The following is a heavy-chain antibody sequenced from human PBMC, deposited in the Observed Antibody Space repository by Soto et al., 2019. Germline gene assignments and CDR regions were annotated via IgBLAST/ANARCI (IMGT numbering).Heavy chain of an antibody. CDR1: GLLFAVDD. Sequence: GGSLRLSYAASGLLFAVDDLSWVRQAPGKGLEWVSAINWIGGSTNYADSMKGRFTISRDNAKNSLYLQISSLRAEDTALYYCARHGGTPDLYFDYWGQGT. D-gene: IGHD3-16*01. J-gene: IGHJ4*02. V-gene: IGHV3-20*03. CDR2: INWIGGST. CDR3: ARHGGTPDLYFDY.